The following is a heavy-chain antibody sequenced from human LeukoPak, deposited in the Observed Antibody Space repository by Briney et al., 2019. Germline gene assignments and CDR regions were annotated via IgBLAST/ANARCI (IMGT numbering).Heavy chain of an antibody. CDR2: IYYSGST. V-gene: IGHV4-30-4*08. CDR3: ARATVGIAAAGMLRGFYFDY. Sequence: SQTLSLTCTVSVGSISSGDYYGSWSRQPPGKGLGWIGYIYYSGSTSYNPSLKSRVTISVDTSKNQFSLKLSSVTAADTAVYYCARATVGIAAAGMLRGFYFDYWRQGTLVTVSS. CDR1: VGSISSGDYY. J-gene: IGHJ4*02. D-gene: IGHD6-13*01.